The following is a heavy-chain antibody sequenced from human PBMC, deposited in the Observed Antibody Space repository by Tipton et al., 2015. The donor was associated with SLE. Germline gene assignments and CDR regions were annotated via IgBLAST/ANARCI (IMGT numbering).Heavy chain of an antibody. D-gene: IGHD6-13*01. V-gene: IGHV4-4*02. CDR2: IYHSGST. CDR3: ARGAAAAGPFDY. CDR1: RDPIYSSNW. Sequence: TLSLTCTVSRDPIYSSNWWSWVRQPPGKGLEWIGDIYHSGSTNYNPSLKSRVTISVDTSKNQFSLKLSSVTAADTAVYYCARGAAAAGPFDYWGQGTLVTVSS. J-gene: IGHJ4*02.